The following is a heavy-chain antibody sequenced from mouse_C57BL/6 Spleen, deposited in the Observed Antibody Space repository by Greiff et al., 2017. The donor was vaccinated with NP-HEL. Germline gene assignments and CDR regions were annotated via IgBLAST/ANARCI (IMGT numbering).Heavy chain of an antibody. D-gene: IGHD2-4*01. V-gene: IGHV2-5*01. Sequence: QVQLKESGPGLVQPSQSLSITCTVSGFSLTSYGVHWVRQSPGKGLEWLGVIWRGGSTDYNAAFMSRLSITKDNSKSQVFFKMNSLQADDTAIYYCAKEDLGYDYDEDYAMDYWGQGTSVTVSS. CDR1: GFSLTSYG. CDR2: IWRGGST. CDR3: AKEDLGYDYDEDYAMDY. J-gene: IGHJ4*01.